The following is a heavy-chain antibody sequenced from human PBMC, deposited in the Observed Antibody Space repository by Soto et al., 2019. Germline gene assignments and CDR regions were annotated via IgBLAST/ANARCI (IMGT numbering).Heavy chain of an antibody. D-gene: IGHD1-26*01. V-gene: IGHV1-69*13. J-gene: IGHJ4*02. CDR3: AREGYEVGATAEAYYFDY. CDR2: IIPIFGTA. Sequence: SVKVSCKASGGTFSSYEISWVRQAPGQGLEWMGGIIPIFGTANYAQKFQGRVTITADESTSTAYMELSSLGSEDTAVYYCAREGYEVGATAEAYYFDYWGQGTLVTVSS. CDR1: GGTFSSYE.